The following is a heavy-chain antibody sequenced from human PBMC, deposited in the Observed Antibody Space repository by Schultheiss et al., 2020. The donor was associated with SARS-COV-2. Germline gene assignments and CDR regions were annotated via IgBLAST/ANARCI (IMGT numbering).Heavy chain of an antibody. CDR3: ARMVVVTEYYFDY. CDR1: GGSISSSNW. Sequence: SETLSLTCAVSGGSISSSNWWSWVRQPPGKGLEWIGEINHSGSTNYNPSLKSRVTISVDTSKNQFSLKLSSVTAADTAVYYCARMVVVTEYYFDYWGQGTLVTVSS. CDR2: INHSGST. V-gene: IGHV4-4*02. D-gene: IGHD2-21*02. J-gene: IGHJ4*02.